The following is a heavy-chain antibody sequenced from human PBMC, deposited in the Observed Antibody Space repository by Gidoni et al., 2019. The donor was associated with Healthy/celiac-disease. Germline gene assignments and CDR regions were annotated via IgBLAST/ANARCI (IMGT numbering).Heavy chain of an antibody. V-gene: IGHV4-59*01. CDR1: GGSISSYY. Sequence: QVQLQESAPGLVKPSEPLSLTCPVSGGSISSYYWSWIRQPPGKGLEWIGYIYYSGSTNSNPSLKSRVTISVDTSKNQFSLKLSSVTAADTAVYYCAREGDIVGATGWFDPWGQGTLVTVSS. CDR2: IYYSGST. D-gene: IGHD1-26*01. CDR3: AREGDIVGATGWFDP. J-gene: IGHJ5*02.